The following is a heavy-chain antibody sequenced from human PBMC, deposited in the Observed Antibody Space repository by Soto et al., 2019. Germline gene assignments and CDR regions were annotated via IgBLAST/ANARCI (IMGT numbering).Heavy chain of an antibody. J-gene: IGHJ6*02. CDR2: ITEDGSDK. CDR1: RFTFSSYW. D-gene: IGHD1-1*01. V-gene: IGHV3-7*01. Sequence: GGSLRLSCAASRFTFSSYWMSWVSPAPGRGQEWVDTITEDGSDKYSADSVKGRFTISREHAKKSLYVQMNSLRVEDTAVYYCARGIDDNASFGMDVWGQGTTVTVSS. CDR3: ARGIDDNASFGMDV.